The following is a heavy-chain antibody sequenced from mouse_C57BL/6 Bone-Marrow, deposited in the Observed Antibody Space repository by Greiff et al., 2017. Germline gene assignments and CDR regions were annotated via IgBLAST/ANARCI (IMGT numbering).Heavy chain of an antibody. CDR3: APGGYYAMDY. J-gene: IGHJ4*01. CDR2: ISSGGSYT. Sequence: EVNVVESGGDLVKPGGSLKLSCAASGFTFSSYGMSWVRQTPDKRLEWVATISSGGSYTYYPDSVKGRFTISRDNAKNTLYLQMISLKSEETAMYYCAPGGYYAMDYWGQGTSVTVSS. V-gene: IGHV5-6*01. CDR1: GFTFSSYG.